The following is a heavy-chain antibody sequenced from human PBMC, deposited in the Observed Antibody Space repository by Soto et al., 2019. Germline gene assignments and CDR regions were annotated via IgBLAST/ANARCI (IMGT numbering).Heavy chain of an antibody. CDR2: ISGYNGNT. V-gene: IGHV1-18*01. J-gene: IGHJ4*02. CDR3: ARDLFGEDGSGYFDY. CDR1: GYTFSTYG. Sequence: QVHLVQSGVEVKKPGASVKVSCKASGYTFSTYGISWVRQAPGQGLEWMGWISGYNGNTNYAQNFQGRITMTTDTSTSTAYMELRSLGSDDTAMCYCARDLFGEDGSGYFDYWGQGTLVTASS. D-gene: IGHD3-10*01.